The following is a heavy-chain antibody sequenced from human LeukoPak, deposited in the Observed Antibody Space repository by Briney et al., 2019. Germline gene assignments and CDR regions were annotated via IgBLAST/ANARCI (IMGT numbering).Heavy chain of an antibody. CDR1: GGSISSYY. CDR2: IYYSGST. CDR3: ARGTRERRYSP. D-gene: IGHD1-14*01. Sequence: PSQTLSLTCTVSGGSISSYYWSWIRQPPGKGLEWIGYIYYSGSTNYNPSLKSRVTISVDTSKNQFSLKLSSVTAADTAVYYCARGTRERRYSPWGQGTLVTVSS. V-gene: IGHV4-59*12. J-gene: IGHJ5*02.